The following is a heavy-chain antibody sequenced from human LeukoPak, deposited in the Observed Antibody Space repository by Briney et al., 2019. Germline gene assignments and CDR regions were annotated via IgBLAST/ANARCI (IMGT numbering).Heavy chain of an antibody. CDR1: GGSISSGGYY. J-gene: IGHJ5*02. V-gene: IGHV4-31*03. CDR3: ARDWEPYCSSTSCYPNWFDP. Sequence: SQTLSLTCTVSGGSISSGGYYWSWIRQHPGKGLEWIGYIYYSGSTYYNPSLKSRVTISVDTSKNQFSLKLSSVTAADTAVYYCARDWEPYCSSTSCYPNWFDPWGQGTLVTVSS. D-gene: IGHD2-2*01. CDR2: IYYSGST.